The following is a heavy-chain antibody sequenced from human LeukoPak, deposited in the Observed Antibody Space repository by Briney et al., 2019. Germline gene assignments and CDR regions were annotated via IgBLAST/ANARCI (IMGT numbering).Heavy chain of an antibody. V-gene: IGHV3-21*04. Sequence: PGESLRLSCAASGFTFSRYSINWVRQAPGKGLEWVSFISTSSSYIHYADSVKGRFTISRDNAKNSLYLQMNSLRAEDTALYYCAKGSGYDRDFDYWGKGTLVTVSS. CDR3: AKGSGYDRDFDY. D-gene: IGHD5-12*01. CDR1: GFTFSRYS. CDR2: ISTSSSYI. J-gene: IGHJ4*02.